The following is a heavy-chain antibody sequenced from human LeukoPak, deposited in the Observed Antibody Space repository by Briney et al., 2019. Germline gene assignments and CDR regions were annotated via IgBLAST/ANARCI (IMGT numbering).Heavy chain of an antibody. CDR2: ISGSGGST. CDR3: AKRPQYSSGWYFNY. D-gene: IGHD6-19*01. CDR1: GFTFSTYA. V-gene: IGHV3-23*01. J-gene: IGHJ4*02. Sequence: GGSLRLSCAASGFTFSTYAMSWVRQAPGKGLEWVLAISGSGGSTYYADSVKGRFTVSRDNSKNTLYLQVNSLRAEDTAVYYCAKRPQYSSGWYFNYWGQGILVTVSS.